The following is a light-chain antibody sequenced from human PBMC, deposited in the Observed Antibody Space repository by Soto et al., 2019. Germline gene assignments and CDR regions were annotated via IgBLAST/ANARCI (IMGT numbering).Light chain of an antibody. CDR1: SSDVGGYSF. CDR2: EVT. J-gene: IGLJ1*01. Sequence: QSALTQPPSASGSPGQSVTISCTGTSSDVGGYSFVSWYQHHPGKAPKLMIYEVTKRPSGVPDRFSGSKSGNTAPLTVSGLQADDEADYYCASYGGSNNFVFGTGTKLTVL. V-gene: IGLV2-8*01. CDR3: ASYGGSNNFV.